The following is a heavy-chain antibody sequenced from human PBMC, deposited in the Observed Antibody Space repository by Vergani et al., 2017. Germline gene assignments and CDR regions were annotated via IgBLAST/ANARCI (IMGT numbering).Heavy chain of an antibody. V-gene: IGHV1-2*02. CDR1: GYTFTGYY. Sequence: QVQLVQSGAEVKKPGASVKVSCKASGYTFTGYYMPWVRQAPGQGLEWMGWINPNSVGTNYAQKFQGRVTMTRETSISTAYMELSRLRSDDTAVYYCARLYCSSTSCYQGDDAFDIWGQGTMVTVSS. D-gene: IGHD2-2*01. J-gene: IGHJ3*02. CDR2: INPNSVGT. CDR3: ARLYCSSTSCYQGDDAFDI.